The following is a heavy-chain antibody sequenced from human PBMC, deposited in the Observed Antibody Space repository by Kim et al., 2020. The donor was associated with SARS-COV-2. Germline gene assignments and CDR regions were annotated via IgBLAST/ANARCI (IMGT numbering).Heavy chain of an antibody. CDR3: ATRTNFDY. CDR1: GFTFTNYW. D-gene: IGHD2-2*01. Sequence: GGSLRLSCISSGFTFTNYWMSWVRQAPGKGLEWVATIKQDGSEKYYVDSVKGRFTISRDNAKNSLYLQMNSLRAEDTAVYYCATRTNFDYWGQGTLVAVS. J-gene: IGHJ4*02. CDR2: IKQDGSEK. V-gene: IGHV3-7*05.